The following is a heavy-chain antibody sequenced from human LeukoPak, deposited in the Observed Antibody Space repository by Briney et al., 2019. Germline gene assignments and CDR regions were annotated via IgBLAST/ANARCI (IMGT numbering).Heavy chain of an antibody. CDR3: ARVADYYGSGSYYNRPLYFDY. D-gene: IGHD3-10*01. Sequence: SETLSLTCTVSGGSISSSSYYWGWIRQPPGKGLEWIGSIYYSGSTYYNPSLKSRVTISVDTSKNQFSLKLSSVTAADTAVYYCARVADYYGSGSYYNRPLYFDYWGQGTLVTVSS. CDR2: IYYSGST. CDR1: GGSISSSSYY. J-gene: IGHJ4*02. V-gene: IGHV4-39*01.